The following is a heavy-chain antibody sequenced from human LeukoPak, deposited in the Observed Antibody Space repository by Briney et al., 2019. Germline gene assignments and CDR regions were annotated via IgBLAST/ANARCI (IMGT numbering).Heavy chain of an antibody. CDR1: GYTFSNSD. V-gene: IGHV1-8*01. J-gene: IGHJ5*01. Sequence: AAVKVTCQASGYTFSNSDINWVGQPSGQEVQWMGWINPRSGNTGYAQKFQGRVTMPRNTSTSTADMELRSLRFDETAVSFCARVGAPINCRGGSCHGGWSESWGQGTLVTV. CDR2: INPRSGNT. D-gene: IGHD2-15*01. CDR3: ARVGAPINCRGGSCHGGWSES.